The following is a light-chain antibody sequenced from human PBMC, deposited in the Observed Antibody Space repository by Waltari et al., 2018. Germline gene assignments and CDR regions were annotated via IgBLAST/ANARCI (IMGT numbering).Light chain of an antibody. CDR3: QHYVRLPAT. V-gene: IGKV3-20*01. Sequence: IVLTQSPGTLSLSPGERATLSCRASQSVSRSLAWYQQKPCQAPKLLIYGASTRATGIPDRFTGSVSGTDFSLTISSLEPEDFAIYFCQHYVRLPATFGQGTKVEIK. J-gene: IGKJ1*01. CDR1: QSVSRS. CDR2: GAS.